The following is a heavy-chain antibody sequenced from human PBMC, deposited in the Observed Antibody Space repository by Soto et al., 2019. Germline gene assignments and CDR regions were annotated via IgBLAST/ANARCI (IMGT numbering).Heavy chain of an antibody. D-gene: IGHD3-10*01. Sequence: SETLSLTCAVSGGSISSGGYSWSWIRQPPGKGLEWIGYIYHSGSTYYNPSLKSRVTISVDRSKNQFSLKLSSVTAADTAVYYCARERYYNFDYWGQGTLVTVSS. CDR2: IYHSGST. CDR1: GGSISSGGYS. J-gene: IGHJ4*02. CDR3: ARERYYNFDY. V-gene: IGHV4-30-2*01.